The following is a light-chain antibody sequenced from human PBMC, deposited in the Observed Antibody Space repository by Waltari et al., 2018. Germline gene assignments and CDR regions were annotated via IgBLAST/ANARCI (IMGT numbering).Light chain of an antibody. J-gene: IGLJ1*01. V-gene: IGLV1-44*01. CDR2: NNH. CDR3: AAWDDSLDAYV. Sequence: QSVLTQPPSASGTPGQRVSISCSGSRSNIDANTVSWFQQLPGAAPTLLIYNNHQRPSGVPYRFSGSTSGTSASLAISGLQSGDGAEYYCAAWDDSLDAYVFGTGTKVTVL. CDR1: RSNIDANT.